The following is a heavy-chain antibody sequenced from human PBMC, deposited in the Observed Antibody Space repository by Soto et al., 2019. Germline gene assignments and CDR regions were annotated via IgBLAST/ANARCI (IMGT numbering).Heavy chain of an antibody. V-gene: IGHV1-8*01. J-gene: IGHJ6*03. CDR2: MNPNSGNT. CDR1: GYTFTSYD. CDR3: ARGGGSSWYNYYYYYYMDV. D-gene: IGHD6-13*01. Sequence: GASVKVSCKASGYTFTSYDINWVRQATGQGLEWMGWMNPNSGNTGYAQKFQGRVTMTRNTSISTAYMELSSLRSEDTAVYYCARGGGSSWYNYYYYYYMDVWGKGTTVTVS.